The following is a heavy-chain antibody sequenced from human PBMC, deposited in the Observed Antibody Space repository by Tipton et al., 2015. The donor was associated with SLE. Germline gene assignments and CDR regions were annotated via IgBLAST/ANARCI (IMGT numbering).Heavy chain of an antibody. CDR1: GYSISSGYY. CDR3: ASYPNCSGGSCYYYYGMDV. D-gene: IGHD2-15*01. CDR2: IFHSGST. Sequence: TLSLTCAVSGYSISSGYYWGWIRQPPGKGLEWIGSIFHSGSTNYNPSLKSRFTISVDTSKNQFSLKLSSVTAADTAVYYYASYPNCSGGSCYYYYGMDVWGQGTTVTVSS. V-gene: IGHV4-38-2*01. J-gene: IGHJ6*02.